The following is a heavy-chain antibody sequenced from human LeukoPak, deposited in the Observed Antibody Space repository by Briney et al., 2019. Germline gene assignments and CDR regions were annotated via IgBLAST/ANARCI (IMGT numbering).Heavy chain of an antibody. CDR3: ARAFN. J-gene: IGHJ4*02. CDR1: GFTFSDHY. Sequence: GGSLRLSCTASGFTFSDHYMTWIRQAPGKGLEWVSYISSSGSDTDYRDSVKGRFTISRDNAKKSLFLQTNSLRVEDTAVYYCARAFNWGRGTQVTVSS. CDR2: ISSSGSDT. V-gene: IGHV3-11*06.